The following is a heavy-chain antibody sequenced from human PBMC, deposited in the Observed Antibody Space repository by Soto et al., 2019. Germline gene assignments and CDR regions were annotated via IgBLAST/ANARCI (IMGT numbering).Heavy chain of an antibody. J-gene: IGHJ6*02. CDR2: IYYSGST. Sequence: QLQLQESGPGLVKPSETLSLTCTVSGGSISSSSYYWGWIRQPPGKGLEWIGSIYYSGSTYYNPSLKSRVTISVDTSKNQFSLKLSSVTAADTAVYYCATLIAAAGTYYYGMDVWGQGTTVTVSS. CDR3: ATLIAAAGTYYYGMDV. CDR1: GGSISSSSYY. V-gene: IGHV4-39*01. D-gene: IGHD6-13*01.